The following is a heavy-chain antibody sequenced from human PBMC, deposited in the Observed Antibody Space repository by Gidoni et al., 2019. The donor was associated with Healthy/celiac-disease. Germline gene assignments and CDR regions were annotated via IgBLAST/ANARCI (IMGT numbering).Heavy chain of an antibody. D-gene: IGHD5-18*01. V-gene: IGHV4-34*01. CDR1: GVSFSGYY. Sequence: QVQLQQWGAGLLKPSETLSLTCAVYGVSFSGYYWSWIRQPPGTGLEWIGEINHSGSTNYNPSLKSRVTISVDTSKNQFSLKLSSVTAADTAVYYCARGGIQRNYYYYYMDVWGKGTTVTVSS. CDR3: ARGGIQRNYYYYYMDV. CDR2: INHSGST. J-gene: IGHJ6*03.